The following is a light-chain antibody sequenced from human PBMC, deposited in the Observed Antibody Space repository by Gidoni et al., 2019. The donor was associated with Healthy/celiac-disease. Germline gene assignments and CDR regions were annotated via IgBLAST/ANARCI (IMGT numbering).Light chain of an antibody. Sequence: QSALTQPASVSGSPGQSITISCTGTSSDVGGYNYVSWYQQHPGKAPKLMIYEAPPRPSGVSNRFSGSKSGNTASLTISGLQAEDEADYYCSSYTSSSTLYVFGTGTKVTVL. V-gene: IGLV2-14*01. CDR3: SSYTSSSTLYV. CDR2: EAP. J-gene: IGLJ1*01. CDR1: SSDVGGYNY.